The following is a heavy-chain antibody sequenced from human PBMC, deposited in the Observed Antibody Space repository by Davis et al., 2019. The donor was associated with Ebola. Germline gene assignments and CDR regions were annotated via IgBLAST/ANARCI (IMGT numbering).Heavy chain of an antibody. V-gene: IGHV2-5*02. CDR2: TFWDDDR. D-gene: IGHD6-19*01. CDR1: GFSLSTSGMG. J-gene: IGHJ4*02. Sequence: SGPTLVKPTQTLTLTCTFSGFSLSTSGMGVGWIRQPPGKALECLGFTFWDDDRRYSPSLKSRLTITEDTSKNQVVLTMTNMDPADTATYYCTHVGYINGWFYFDYWGQGSLVTVSS. CDR3: THVGYINGWFYFDY.